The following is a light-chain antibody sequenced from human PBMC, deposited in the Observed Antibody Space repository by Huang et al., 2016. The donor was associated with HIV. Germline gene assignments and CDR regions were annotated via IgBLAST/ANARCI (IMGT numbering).Light chain of an antibody. Sequence: VLWVTQSPPLLSASTGDRVTITCQLNGDIHDYLAWFRQASGEAPELLCYAASTLQTGVPSRFNCSRSGTDFTLTITCLQPEDFTTYFCQQYFSFPLTFGGGTKV. CDR2: AAS. V-gene: IGKV1D-8*01. J-gene: IGKJ4*01. CDR3: QQYFSFPLT. CDR1: GDIHDY.